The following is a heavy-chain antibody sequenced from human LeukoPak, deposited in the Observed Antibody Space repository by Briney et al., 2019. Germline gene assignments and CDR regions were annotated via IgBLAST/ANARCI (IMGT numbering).Heavy chain of an antibody. D-gene: IGHD1-26*01. CDR2: INPNSGGT. Sequence: ASVKVSCKASGYTFTGYYMHWVRQAPGQGLEWMGWINPNSGGTNYAQKFQGRVTISVDTSKNQFSLKLSSVTAADTAVNYCARGGSEWELLLSTFDIWGQGTMVTVSS. V-gene: IGHV1-2*02. CDR3: ARGGSEWELLLSTFDI. CDR1: GYTFTGYY. J-gene: IGHJ3*02.